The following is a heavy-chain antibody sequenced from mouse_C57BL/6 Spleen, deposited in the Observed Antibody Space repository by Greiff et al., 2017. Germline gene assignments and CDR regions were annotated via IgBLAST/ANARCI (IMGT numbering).Heavy chain of an antibody. V-gene: IGHV1-55*01. CDR2: IYPGSGST. CDR3: ARGLTGYYFDY. CDR1: GYTFTSYW. D-gene: IGHD4-1*01. J-gene: IGHJ2*01. Sequence: VQLQQPGAELVKPGASVKMSCKASGYTFTSYWITWVKQRPGQGLEWIGDIYPGSGSTNYNEKFKSKATLTVYTSSSTAYMQLSSLTSEDSAVYYCARGLTGYYFDYWGQGTTLTVSS.